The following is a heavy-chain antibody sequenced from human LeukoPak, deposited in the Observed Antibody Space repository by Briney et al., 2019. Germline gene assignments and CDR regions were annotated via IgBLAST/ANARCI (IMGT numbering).Heavy chain of an antibody. CDR3: ARGPSVGSGWSPDY. D-gene: IGHD6-19*01. CDR1: GFTFSDYE. CDR2: ISNSGSII. Sequence: AGGSLRLSCTGSGFTFSDYEMNWVRQAPGKGLEWISYISNSGSIIYYADSVKGRFTISRDNAKNSLFLQMHSLRAEDTAVYYCARGPSVGSGWSPDYWGQETLVTVSS. V-gene: IGHV3-48*03. J-gene: IGHJ4*02.